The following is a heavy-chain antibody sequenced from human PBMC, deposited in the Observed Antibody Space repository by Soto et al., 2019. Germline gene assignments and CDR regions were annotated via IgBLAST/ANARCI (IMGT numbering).Heavy chain of an antibody. Sequence: GGSLRLSCAASGFPFSSYVMSWVGQAPGKGLVWVSGISGGGSNTLYEDYVKGRFTISRDNSKNTLLLQMNSLGAEDTAVYYCAKDSNKYSSSLRGRYFDYWGQGIGVTVSS. CDR3: AKDSNKYSSSLRGRYFDY. V-gene: IGHV3-23*01. CDR2: ISGGGSNT. D-gene: IGHD4-4*01. J-gene: IGHJ4*02. CDR1: GFPFSSYV.